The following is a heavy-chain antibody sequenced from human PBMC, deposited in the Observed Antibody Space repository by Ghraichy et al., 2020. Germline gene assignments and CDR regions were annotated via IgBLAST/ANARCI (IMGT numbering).Heavy chain of an antibody. CDR3: ARVVHDYGDYGSFDY. V-gene: IGHV4-61*01. J-gene: IGHJ4*02. CDR1: GGSVSSGSYY. D-gene: IGHD4-17*01. Sequence: SETLSLTCTVSGGSVSSGSYYWSWIRQPPGKGLEWIGYIYYSGSTNYNPSLKSRVTISVDTSKNQFSLKLSSVTAADTAVYYCARVVHDYGDYGSFDYWGQGTLVTVSS. CDR2: IYYSGST.